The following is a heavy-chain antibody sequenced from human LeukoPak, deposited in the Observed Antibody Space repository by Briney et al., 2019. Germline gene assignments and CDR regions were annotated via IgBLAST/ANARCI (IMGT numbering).Heavy chain of an antibody. V-gene: IGHV3-7*01. CDR1: GFTFSSYW. J-gene: IGHJ4*02. CDR2: IKQDGSEK. CDR3: AREYSSGWYGY. Sequence: GGSLRLSCAASGFTFSSYWMSWVRQAPGKGLEWVANIKQDGSEKYYVDSVKGRFAISRDNAKNSLYLQMNSLRAEDTAVYYCAREYSSGWYGYWGQGTLVTVSS. D-gene: IGHD6-19*01.